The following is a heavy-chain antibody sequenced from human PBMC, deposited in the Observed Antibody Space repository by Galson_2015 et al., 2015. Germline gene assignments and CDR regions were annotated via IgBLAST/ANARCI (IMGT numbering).Heavy chain of an antibody. D-gene: IGHD5-18*01. J-gene: IGHJ6*02. CDR1: GYTFTSYG. V-gene: IGHV1-3*01. CDR3: ARERSFGHFYYVMDV. Sequence: SVKVSCKASGYTFTSYGVHWVRQAPGQRPEWMGWINAGNGDTKNSQKFQDRVTVSRDTSASIVYLELSSLTSEDTATYYCARERSFGHFYYVMDVWGQGTTVTVSS. CDR2: INAGNGDT.